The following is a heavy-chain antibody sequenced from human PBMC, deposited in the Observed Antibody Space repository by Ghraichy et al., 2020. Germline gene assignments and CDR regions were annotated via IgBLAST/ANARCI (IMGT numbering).Heavy chain of an antibody. CDR1: GGSISSSSYS. V-gene: IGHV4-39*01. Sequence: SETLSLTCTVSGGSISSSSYSWGWIRQPPGKGLEWIGSIHHSGSAYYNPSLKSRVTISVDTSKNQFSLKLSSVTAADTAVFYCARFLACFDPWGQGTLVTVSS. J-gene: IGHJ5*02. D-gene: IGHD3-3*01. CDR2: IHHSGSA. CDR3: ARFLACFDP.